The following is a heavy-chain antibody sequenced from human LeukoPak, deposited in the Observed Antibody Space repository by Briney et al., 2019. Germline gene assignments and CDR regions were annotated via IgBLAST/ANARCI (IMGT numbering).Heavy chain of an antibody. D-gene: IGHD5-18*01. J-gene: IGHJ4*02. CDR1: GYSFTSYW. V-gene: IGHV5-51*01. CDR3: ARHVQDTAMVTPLYYFDY. CDR2: IYPGDSDT. Sequence: GESLKISCKGSGYSFTSYWIGWVRQMPGKGLEWMGIIYPGDSDTRYSPSFQGQVTISADKSISTAYLQWSSLKASDTAVYYCARHVQDTAMVTPLYYFDYWGQGTLVTVSS.